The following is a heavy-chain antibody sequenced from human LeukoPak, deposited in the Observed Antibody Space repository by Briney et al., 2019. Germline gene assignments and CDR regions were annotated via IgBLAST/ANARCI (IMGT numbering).Heavy chain of an antibody. J-gene: IGHJ4*02. Sequence: SETLSLTCTVPGGSISSGDYYWSWIRQPPGKGLEWIGYIHYSGSTNYNPSLKSRVTMSLDTSKNQVSLKLNSVTAADTAVYYCARHISSGGTYAHFDYWGQGTLVTVSS. CDR1: GGSISSGDYY. D-gene: IGHD1-26*01. CDR3: ARHISSGGTYAHFDY. V-gene: IGHV4-61*08. CDR2: IHYSGST.